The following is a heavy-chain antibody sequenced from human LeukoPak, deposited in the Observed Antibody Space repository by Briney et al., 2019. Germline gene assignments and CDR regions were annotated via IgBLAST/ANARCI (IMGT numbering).Heavy chain of an antibody. Sequence: GASVKVSCKASGGTFSNNGLSWVRQAPGQGLEWMGGIIASLDTTKYAQKFQGRVTITADKSTSTVYMELSNLRSDDTAVYYCARPGSGSYPKGWFDPWGQGTLVTVSS. CDR1: GGTFSNNG. V-gene: IGHV1-69*10. J-gene: IGHJ5*02. CDR3: ARPGSGSYPKGWFDP. D-gene: IGHD3-10*01. CDR2: IIASLDTT.